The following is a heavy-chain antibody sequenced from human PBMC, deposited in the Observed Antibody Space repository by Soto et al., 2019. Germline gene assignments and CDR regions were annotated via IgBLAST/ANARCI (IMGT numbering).Heavy chain of an antibody. V-gene: IGHV1-8*02. CDR1: GYTFTDFD. Sequence: ASVKVSCKASGYTFTDFDINWVRQATGQGLEWMGWMNPNTGNTRYARRFQGRLIMTRDTSISTAYMELGSLNSEDTAVYYCARGQLATLTDFWGQGTLVTVSS. CDR2: MNPNTGNT. J-gene: IGHJ4*02. CDR3: ARGQLATLTDF. D-gene: IGHD3-9*01.